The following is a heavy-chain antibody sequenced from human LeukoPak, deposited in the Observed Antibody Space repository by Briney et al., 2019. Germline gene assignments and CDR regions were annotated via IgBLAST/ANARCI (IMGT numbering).Heavy chain of an antibody. V-gene: IGHV1-3*01. CDR3: ARVTMVRGVTPLNY. D-gene: IGHD3-10*01. Sequence: ASVKVSCKASGYTFTSYAMHWVRPAPGQRLEWMGWINAGNGNTKYSQKFQGRVTMTRNTSISTAYMELSSLRSEDTAVYYCARVTMVRGVTPLNYWGQGTLVTVSS. CDR1: GYTFTSYA. CDR2: INAGNGNT. J-gene: IGHJ4*02.